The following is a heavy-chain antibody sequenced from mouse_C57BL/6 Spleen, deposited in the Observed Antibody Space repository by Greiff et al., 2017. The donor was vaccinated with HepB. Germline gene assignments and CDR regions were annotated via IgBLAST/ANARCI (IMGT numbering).Heavy chain of an antibody. Sequence: VKLMESGPGLVAPSQSLSIPCTVSGFSLTSYGVHWVRQPPGKGLEWMGVIWAGGSTNYYSDLMSRLRISKDNSKSQVFLKRNSLQTDDTAMYYCARLEDIWDQGTTLTVSS. V-gene: IGHV2-9*02. D-gene: IGHD1-3*01. J-gene: IGHJ2*01. CDR3: ARLEDI. CDR2: IWAGGST. CDR1: GFSLTSYG.